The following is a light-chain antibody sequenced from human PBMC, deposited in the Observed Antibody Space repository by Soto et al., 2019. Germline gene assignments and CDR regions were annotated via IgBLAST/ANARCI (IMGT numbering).Light chain of an antibody. Sequence: QSVLTQPASVSGSPGQSITISCTGTSSDVDGYNYVSWYQQHPGKAPKLMKYDVSNRPSGVSNRFSGSKSGNTASLTISWLQAEDEADYYCSSFTSSSTYVFGSGTKVTVL. CDR1: SSDVDGYNY. J-gene: IGLJ1*01. V-gene: IGLV2-14*01. CDR2: DVS. CDR3: SSFTSSSTYV.